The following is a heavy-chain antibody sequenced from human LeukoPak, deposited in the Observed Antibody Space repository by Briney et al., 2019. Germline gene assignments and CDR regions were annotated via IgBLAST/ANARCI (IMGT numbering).Heavy chain of an antibody. J-gene: IGHJ4*02. Sequence: KPSETLSLTCTVSGGSISSGGYFWSWIRQHPGKGLELIGYISYSGSTYYNPSLKSRVTIPLDTSNNQFSLKLSSVTAADTAVYYCARSLTGYLDYWGQGTLVTVSS. V-gene: IGHV4-31*03. CDR2: ISYSGST. CDR3: ARSLTGYLDY. D-gene: IGHD3-9*01. CDR1: GGSISSGGYF.